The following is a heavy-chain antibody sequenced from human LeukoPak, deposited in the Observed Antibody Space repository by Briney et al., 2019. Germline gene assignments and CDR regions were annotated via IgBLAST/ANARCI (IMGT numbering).Heavy chain of an antibody. V-gene: IGHV3-66*02. Sequence: PGGSLRLSCAASGFTVSSNYMSWVRQAPGKGLEWVSVIYSGGSTYYADSVKGRFTISRDNSKNTLYLQMNSLRAEDTAVYYCARHPNDYYYYMDVWGKGTTVTVSS. CDR2: IYSGGST. CDR1: GFTVSSNY. CDR3: ARHPNDYYYYMDV. J-gene: IGHJ6*03.